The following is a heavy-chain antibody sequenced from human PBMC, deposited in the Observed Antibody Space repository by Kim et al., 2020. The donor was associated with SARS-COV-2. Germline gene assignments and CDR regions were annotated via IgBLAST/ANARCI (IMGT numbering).Heavy chain of an antibody. J-gene: IGHJ4*02. CDR3: ARGGKWELLPPFDY. Sequence: GGSLRLSCAASGFTFSSYGMHWVRQAPGKGLEWVAVIWYDGSNKYYADSVKGRFTISRDNSKNTLYLQMNSLRAEDTAVYYCARGGKWELLPPFDYWGQGTLVTVSS. V-gene: IGHV3-33*01. D-gene: IGHD1-26*01. CDR1: GFTFSSYG. CDR2: IWYDGSNK.